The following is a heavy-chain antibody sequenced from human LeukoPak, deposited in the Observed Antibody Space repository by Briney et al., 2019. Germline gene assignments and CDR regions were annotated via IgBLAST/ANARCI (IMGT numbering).Heavy chain of an antibody. J-gene: IGHJ4*02. CDR3: ARSRWRAAANDY. CDR2: INQSGST. CDR1: GGSISSYY. V-gene: IGHV4-59*01. Sequence: SETLSLTCTVSGGSISSYYWSWIRQPPGKGLEWIGEINQSGSTNYNPSLKSRVTILVDTSKNQFSLKLSSVTAADTAVYYCARSRWRAAANDYWGQGTLVPVSS. D-gene: IGHD2-15*01.